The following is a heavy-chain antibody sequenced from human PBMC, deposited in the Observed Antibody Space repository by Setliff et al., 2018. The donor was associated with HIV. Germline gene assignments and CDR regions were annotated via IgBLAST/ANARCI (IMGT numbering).Heavy chain of an antibody. D-gene: IGHD6-13*01. V-gene: IGHV1-69*10. Sequence: GASVKVSCKASGGTFSSNAISWVRQAPGQGLEWMGGLMPVLVIANYAQKFQGRVTITADKSMTTAYMELSSLRSEDTAVYYCPRGGMSSSWYGGAFDIWGQGTMVTVSS. J-gene: IGHJ3*02. CDR2: LMPVLVIA. CDR3: PRGGMSSSWYGGAFDI. CDR1: GGTFSSNA.